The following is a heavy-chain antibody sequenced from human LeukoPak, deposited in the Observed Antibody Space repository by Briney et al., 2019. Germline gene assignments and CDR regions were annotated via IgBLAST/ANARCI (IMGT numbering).Heavy chain of an antibody. Sequence: ASVKVSCKASGYTFTGYYMHWVRQAPGQGLEWMGWINPNSGGTNYAQKFQGRVTMTRDTSISTAYMELSRLRSDDTAVYYCARDPEGHYDFWSGYLVYWGQGTLVTVSS. D-gene: IGHD3-3*01. CDR2: INPNSGGT. J-gene: IGHJ4*02. V-gene: IGHV1-2*02. CDR1: GYTFTGYY. CDR3: ARDPEGHYDFWSGYLVY.